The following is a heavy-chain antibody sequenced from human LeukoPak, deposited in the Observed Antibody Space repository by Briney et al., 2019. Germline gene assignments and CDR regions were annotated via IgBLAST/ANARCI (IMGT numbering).Heavy chain of an antibody. J-gene: IGHJ3*02. CDR3: AREPFIEGATKEAFDI. D-gene: IGHD1-26*01. CDR1: GYTFTGYY. V-gene: IGHV1-2*06. Sequence: ASVKVSCKASGYTFTGYYMHWVRQAPGQGLEWMGRINPNSGGTNYAQKFQGRVTMTRDTSISTAYMELSRLRSDDTAVYYCAREPFIEGATKEAFDIWGQGTMVTVSS. CDR2: INPNSGGT.